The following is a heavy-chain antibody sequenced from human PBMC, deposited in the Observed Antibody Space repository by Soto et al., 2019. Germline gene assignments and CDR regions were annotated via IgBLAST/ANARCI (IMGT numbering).Heavy chain of an antibody. Sequence: SETLSLTCSVSGDSISTVDYFWAWIRQPPGQALEYIGYIYKSTTTYYNPSFESRVAISLDTSKSQFSLNVTSVTAADTAVYFCARGLYCLTGRCFPNWFDSWGQGTLVTVCS. CDR3: ARGLYCLTGRCFPNWFDS. D-gene: IGHD2-15*01. CDR2: IYKSTTT. CDR1: GDSISTVDYF. J-gene: IGHJ5*01. V-gene: IGHV4-30-4*01.